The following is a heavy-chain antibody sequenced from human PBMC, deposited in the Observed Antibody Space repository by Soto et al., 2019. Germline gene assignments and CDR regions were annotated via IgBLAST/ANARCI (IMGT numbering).Heavy chain of an antibody. CDR2: IWYDGSNK. Sequence: PGGSLRLACAASGFTFSSYGMHWVRQAPGRGLEWVAVIWYDGSNKYYADSVKGRFTISRDNSKNTLHLQMNSLRAEDTAVYYCARVTKQLGAFDIWGQGTMVTV. J-gene: IGHJ3*02. V-gene: IGHV3-33*01. CDR1: GFTFSSYG. CDR3: ARVTKQLGAFDI. D-gene: IGHD6-6*01.